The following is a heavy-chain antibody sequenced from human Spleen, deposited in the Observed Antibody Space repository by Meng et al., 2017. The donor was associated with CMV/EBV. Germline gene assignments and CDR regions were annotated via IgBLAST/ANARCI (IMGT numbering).Heavy chain of an antibody. Sequence: GESLKIPWAASGFNFRRFALHWVRQAPGKGLEGVAIMSSDGSDPYSAVSVRGRVTISIDNSKNTLYLQMNSLRAEDTAVYYCARNYAGGTYGSYYYYGMDVWGQGTTVTVSS. CDR1: GFNFRRFA. CDR2: MSSDGSDP. CDR3: ARNYAGGTYGSYYYYGMDV. J-gene: IGHJ6*02. D-gene: IGHD3-16*01. V-gene: IGHV3-30*04.